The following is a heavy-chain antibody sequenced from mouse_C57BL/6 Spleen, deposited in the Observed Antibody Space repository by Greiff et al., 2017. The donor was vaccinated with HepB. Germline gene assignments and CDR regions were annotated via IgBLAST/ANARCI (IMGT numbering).Heavy chain of an antibody. CDR1: GYTFTSYW. V-gene: IGHV1-53*01. CDR3: AKGDDYCSWFCY. Sequence: QVQLQQPGPELVKPGASVKLSCKASGYTFTSYWMHWVKQRPGQGLEWIGNINPSNGGTNYNEKFKSKATLSVDKSSSTTHMQLSRLTSEDSAFYYRAKGDDYCSWFCYWGEGPPVTVSA. J-gene: IGHJ3*01. D-gene: IGHD2-4*01. CDR2: INPSNGGT.